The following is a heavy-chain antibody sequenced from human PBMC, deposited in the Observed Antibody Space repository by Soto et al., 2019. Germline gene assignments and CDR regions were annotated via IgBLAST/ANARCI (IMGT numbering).Heavy chain of an antibody. J-gene: IGHJ6*02. Sequence: QVQLVQSGAEVKKPGASVKVSCKASGYTFTSYAMHWVHQAPGQRLEWMGWINAGNGNTKYSQKFQGRVTITRDTSASTAYMELSSLRSEDTAVYYCARDGARVKIKYYYYGMDVWGQGTTVTVSS. CDR2: INAGNGNT. V-gene: IGHV1-3*01. D-gene: IGHD1-26*01. CDR1: GYTFTSYA. CDR3: ARDGARVKIKYYYYGMDV.